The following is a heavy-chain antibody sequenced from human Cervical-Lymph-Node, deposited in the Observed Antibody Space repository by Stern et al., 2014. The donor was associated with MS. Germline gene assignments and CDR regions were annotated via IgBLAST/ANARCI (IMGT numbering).Heavy chain of an antibody. CDR3: ARAGSGNSNYFDY. J-gene: IGHJ4*02. V-gene: IGHV1-46*01. D-gene: IGHD3-22*01. CDR1: GYTFTAYY. Sequence: VQLLESGAEVKKPGASVKLSCKASGYTFTAYYLYWVRQASGQGLAWMGIINPTGGSTTYAQTFQGRVTMTADTSTSTVYMDLSSLTSEDTAIYYCARAGSGNSNYFDYWGQGTLVTVSP. CDR2: INPTGGST.